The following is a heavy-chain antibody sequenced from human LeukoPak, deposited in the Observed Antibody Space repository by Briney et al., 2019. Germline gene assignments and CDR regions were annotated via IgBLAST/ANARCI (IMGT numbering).Heavy chain of an antibody. J-gene: IGHJ5*01. CDR3: VRQTAGDTAEGWAKFDS. CDR1: GFTFSSYW. CDR2: IKGDGREK. D-gene: IGHD5-18*01. V-gene: IGHV3-7*03. Sequence: GGSLRLSCAASGFTFSSYWMSWVRQAPGKGLEWAPGKGLEWLANIKGDGREKNYVASVKGRYSIFRDNAKNSLYLEMNNLRIEDTAVYYCVRQTAGDTAEGWAKFDSWGQGILVTVSS.